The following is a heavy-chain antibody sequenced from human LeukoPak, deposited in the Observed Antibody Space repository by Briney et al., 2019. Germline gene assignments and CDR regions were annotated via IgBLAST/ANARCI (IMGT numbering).Heavy chain of an antibody. CDR1: GYTLTELS. J-gene: IGHJ4*02. Sequence: GASAKVSCKVSGYTLTELSMHWVRQAPGKGLEWMGGFDPEDGETIYAQKFQGRVTMTEDTSTDTAYMELSSLRSEDTAVYYCATGVGYSSGWYTHDYWGQGTLVTVSS. CDR3: ATGVGYSSGWYTHDY. V-gene: IGHV1-24*01. D-gene: IGHD6-19*01. CDR2: FDPEDGET.